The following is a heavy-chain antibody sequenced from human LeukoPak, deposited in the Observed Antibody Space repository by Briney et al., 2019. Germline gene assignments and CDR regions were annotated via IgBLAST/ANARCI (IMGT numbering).Heavy chain of an antibody. Sequence: ASVKVSCKASGYTFTSYGISWVRQAPGQGLEWMGWISAYNGNTNYAQKLQGRVTMTTDTSTSTAYMELRSLRSDDTAVYYCARGVYDILTGYYLDYWGQGTLVTVSS. J-gene: IGHJ4*02. CDR1: GYTFTSYG. V-gene: IGHV1-18*01. D-gene: IGHD3-9*01. CDR2: ISAYNGNT. CDR3: ARGVYDILTGYYLDY.